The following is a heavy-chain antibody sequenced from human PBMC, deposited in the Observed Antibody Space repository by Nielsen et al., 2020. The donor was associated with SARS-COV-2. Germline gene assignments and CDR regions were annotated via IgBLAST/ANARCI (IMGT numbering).Heavy chain of an antibody. D-gene: IGHD5-12*01. CDR2: ISSSGSTI. CDR1: GFIFNDYY. CDR3: ARGRGYSYGVYFDY. Sequence: GESLKISCAASGFIFNDYYMNWIRQAPGKGLEWISYISSSGSTIYYADSVEGRFTISRDNTKMYLQMNSLRVEDTAVYFCARGRGYSYGVYFDYWGQGTRVTVSP. J-gene: IGHJ4*02. V-gene: IGHV3-11*01.